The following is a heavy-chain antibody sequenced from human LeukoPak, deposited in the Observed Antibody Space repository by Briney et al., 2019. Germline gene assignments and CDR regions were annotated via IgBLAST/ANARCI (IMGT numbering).Heavy chain of an antibody. CDR2: ISGSGGAT. J-gene: IGHJ4*02. CDR1: GFTFNTYG. CDR3: AKDWLEEQVVVIPAFDY. D-gene: IGHD3-22*01. V-gene: IGHV3-23*01. Sequence: PGGSLRLSCAASGFTFNTYGMSWVRQAPGKGLEWVSGISGSGGATYYADSVKGRFTISRDDPHNTLYLQMNSLRAEDTAVYSCAKDWLEEQVVVIPAFDYWGQGTLVTVSS.